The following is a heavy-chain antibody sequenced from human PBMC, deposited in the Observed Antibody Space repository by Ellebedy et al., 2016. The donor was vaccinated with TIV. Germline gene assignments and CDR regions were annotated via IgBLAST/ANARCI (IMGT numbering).Heavy chain of an antibody. CDR1: GGSISSSSYY. V-gene: IGHV4-39*01. D-gene: IGHD6-19*01. CDR3: ARQGQWLDRNNWFDP. J-gene: IGHJ5*02. Sequence: MPSETLSLTCTVSGGSISSSSYYWGWIRQPPGKGLEWIGSIYYSGSTYYNPSLKSRVTISVDTSKNQFSLKLSSVTAADTAVYYCARQGQWLDRNNWFDPWGQGTLVTVSS. CDR2: IYYSGST.